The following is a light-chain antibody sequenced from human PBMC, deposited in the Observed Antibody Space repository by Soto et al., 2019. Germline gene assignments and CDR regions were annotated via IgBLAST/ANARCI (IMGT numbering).Light chain of an antibody. J-gene: IGLJ1*01. Sequence: SYELTQLPSVSVAPGQTARITCGGNNIASKTVHWYQQKPGQAPVLVVYDDSDRPSGIPERFSGSNSGSTATLTISMVEAGDEADYYCQVWDSTSDHRYVFGTGTKVTVL. CDR1: NIASKT. CDR3: QVWDSTSDHRYV. V-gene: IGLV3-21*02. CDR2: DDS.